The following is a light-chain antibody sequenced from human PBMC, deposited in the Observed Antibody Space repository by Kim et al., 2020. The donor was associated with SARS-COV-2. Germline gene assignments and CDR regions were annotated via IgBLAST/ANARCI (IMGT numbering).Light chain of an antibody. CDR1: QSIDRD. CDR2: DSS. V-gene: IGKV3-15*01. CDR3: QHYSAWPPWT. Sequence: VPPGDGATLSCRASQSIDRDLAWYQQKPGQPPRLLSHDSSNRAPGIPARFRGSGSGTEFTLTINSLQSEDLAVYYCQHYSAWPPWTFGRGTKLEI. J-gene: IGKJ1*01.